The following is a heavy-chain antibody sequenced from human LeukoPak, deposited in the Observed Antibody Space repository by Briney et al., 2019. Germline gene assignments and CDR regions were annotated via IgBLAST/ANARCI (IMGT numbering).Heavy chain of an antibody. D-gene: IGHD4-11*01. CDR3: ARAVSYSKAVDWYFDL. CDR2: INSDGSST. Sequence: GGSLRLSCAASGFTFSSYWMHWVRQAPGKGLVWVSRINSDGSSTSYADSVKGRFTISRDNAKNTLYLQMNSLRAEDTAVYYCARAVSYSKAVDWYFDLWGRGTLVTVSS. V-gene: IGHV3-74*01. J-gene: IGHJ2*01. CDR1: GFTFSSYW.